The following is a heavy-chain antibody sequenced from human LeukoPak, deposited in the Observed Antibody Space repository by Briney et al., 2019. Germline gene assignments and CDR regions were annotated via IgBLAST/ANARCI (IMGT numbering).Heavy chain of an antibody. CDR1: GYTFTSYD. D-gene: IGHD3-16*02. J-gene: IGHJ4*02. CDR3: ARGYSGYFTFGGVIAEFDY. V-gene: IGHV1-8*01. Sequence: GASVKVSCKASGYTFTSYDINWVRQATGQGLEWMGWMNPNRGNTSYAQKFQGRVTMTRNTSISTAYMELSSLRSEDTAVYYCARGYSGYFTFGGVIAEFDYWGQGTLVTVSS. CDR2: MNPNRGNT.